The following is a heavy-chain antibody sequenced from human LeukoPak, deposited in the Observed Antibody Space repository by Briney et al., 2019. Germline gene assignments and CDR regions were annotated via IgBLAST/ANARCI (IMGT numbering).Heavy chain of an antibody. J-gene: IGHJ4*02. Sequence: PSETLSLTCTGSGGSISSGNYYWSWIPQPAGKALEWIGRIHTSGTTNYNPSLHSRVLLSVNTSKNQFFLIMIPAAAADMAFFYRARGGPTMANTAFDSWGQGTPVSVSS. CDR1: GGSISSGNYY. CDR3: ARGGPTMANTAFDS. CDR2: IHTSGTT. D-gene: IGHD3-10*01. V-gene: IGHV4-61*02.